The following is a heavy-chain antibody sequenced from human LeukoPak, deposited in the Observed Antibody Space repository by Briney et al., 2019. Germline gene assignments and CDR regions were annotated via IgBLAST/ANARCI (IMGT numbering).Heavy chain of an antibody. J-gene: IGHJ4*02. V-gene: IGHV4-39*01. CDR3: ARRGSRDSFGV. D-gene: IGHD3-16*01. Sequence: PSETLSLTCTVSGGSIRSSSYYWGWIRQPPGKGLEWIGSIYYSGSTYYNPSLKSRVTISVDTSKNQFSLKLSSVTAADTAVYYCARRGSRDSFGVWGQGTLVTVSS. CDR1: GGSIRSSSYY. CDR2: IYYSGST.